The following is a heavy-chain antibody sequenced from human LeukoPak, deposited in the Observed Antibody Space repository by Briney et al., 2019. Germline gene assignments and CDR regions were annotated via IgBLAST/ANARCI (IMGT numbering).Heavy chain of an antibody. J-gene: IGHJ1*01. V-gene: IGHV3-48*04. CDR1: RFTFSSYG. CDR3: ARDNGRRWLLGTEYFQH. D-gene: IGHD3-22*01. Sequence: GGSLRLSCAASRFTFSSYGMNRVRQAPGKGLEWVSHIDSSGSNIYYTDSVKGRFTISRDNAKNSLYLQMNSLRAEDTAVYYCARDNGRRWLLGTEYFQHWGQGTLVTVSS. CDR2: IDSSGSNI.